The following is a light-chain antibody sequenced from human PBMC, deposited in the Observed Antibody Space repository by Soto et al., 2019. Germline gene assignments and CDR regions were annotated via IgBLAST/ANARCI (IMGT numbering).Light chain of an antibody. Sequence: QSALTQPRSVSGSPGQSVTISCTGTSSDVGTYDFVSWYQQHPGKAPRLMIFDVSERPSGVPDRFSGSKSGNTASLTISGLQAEDEADYYCQSYDSSLRVVFGGGTKLTVL. CDR3: QSYDSSLRVV. CDR2: DVS. CDR1: SSDVGTYDF. V-gene: IGLV2-11*01. J-gene: IGLJ2*01.